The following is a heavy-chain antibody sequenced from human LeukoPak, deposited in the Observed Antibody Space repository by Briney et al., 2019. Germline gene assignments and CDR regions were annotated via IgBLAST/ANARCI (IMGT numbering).Heavy chain of an antibody. CDR3: ARDYILDPTKYYYGMDV. Sequence: ASVKVSCKASGYTFTSYGISWVRQAPGQGLEWMGWISAYNGNTNYAQKLQGRVTMTTDTSTSTAYMELRSLRSDDTAVYYCARDYILDPTKYYYGMDVWGQGTTVTVSS. V-gene: IGHV1-18*01. J-gene: IGHJ6*02. CDR1: GYTFTSYG. D-gene: IGHD1-26*01. CDR2: ISAYNGNT.